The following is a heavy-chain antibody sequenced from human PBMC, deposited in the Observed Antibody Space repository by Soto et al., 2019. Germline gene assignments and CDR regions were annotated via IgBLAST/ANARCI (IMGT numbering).Heavy chain of an antibody. Sequence: QLQLQESGPGLVKPSETLSLTCTVSGGSISSRSYYWGWIRQPPGKGLEWIGSIYYSGSTYYNPSLKSRVTISVDTSKNQISLKLSSVTAADTAVYYCARHFPPSGGSYGEFDYWGQGMLVTVSS. CDR3: ARHFPPSGGSYGEFDY. D-gene: IGHD1-26*01. J-gene: IGHJ4*02. CDR1: GGSISSRSYY. V-gene: IGHV4-39*01. CDR2: IYYSGST.